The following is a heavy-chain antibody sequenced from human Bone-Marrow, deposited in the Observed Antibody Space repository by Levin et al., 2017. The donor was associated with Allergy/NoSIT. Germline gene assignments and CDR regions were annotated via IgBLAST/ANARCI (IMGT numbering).Heavy chain of an antibody. CDR1: GFTFSSYW. V-gene: IGHV3-74*01. J-gene: IGHJ6*02. CDR3: ARTARPDFWSGWWGKGDDYDDDGMDV. CDR2: INSDGSST. D-gene: IGHD3-3*01. Sequence: GESLKISCAASGFTFSSYWMHWVRQAPGKGLVWVSRINSDGSSTSYADSVKGRFTISRDNAKNTLYLQMNSLRAEDTAVYYCARTARPDFWSGWWGKGDDYDDDGMDVWGQGTTVTVSS.